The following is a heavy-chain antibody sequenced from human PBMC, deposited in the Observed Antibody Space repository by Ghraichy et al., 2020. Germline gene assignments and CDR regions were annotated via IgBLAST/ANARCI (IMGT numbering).Heavy chain of an antibody. D-gene: IGHD1-1*01. J-gene: IGHJ4*02. Sequence: SLTCTVFGGSVSSSRYYWGWIRQPPGKGLEWIGNIYYNGITYYNPSLESRVTISIDTSKNQCSLKLSSVTATDTAVYSFARSTSTAFDYWGQGTPVTVSS. CDR3: ARSTSTAFDY. CDR2: IYYNGIT. CDR1: GGSVSSSRYY. V-gene: IGHV4-39*01.